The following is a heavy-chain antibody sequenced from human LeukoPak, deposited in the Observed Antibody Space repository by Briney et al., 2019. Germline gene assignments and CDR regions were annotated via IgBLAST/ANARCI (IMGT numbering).Heavy chain of an antibody. D-gene: IGHD3-10*01. CDR1: GFTFSSYA. CDR3: ARDRYYYGSGSSTDY. J-gene: IGHJ4*02. CDR2: ISYDGGNK. Sequence: GRSLRLSCAASGFTFSSYAMHWVRQAPGKGLEWVAVISYDGGNKYYADSVKGRFTISRDNSKNTLYLQMNSLRAEDTAVYYCARDRYYYGSGSSTDYWGQGTLVTVSS. V-gene: IGHV3-30*01.